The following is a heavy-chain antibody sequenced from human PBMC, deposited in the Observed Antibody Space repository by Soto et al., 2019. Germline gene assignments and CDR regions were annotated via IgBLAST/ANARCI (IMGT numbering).Heavy chain of an antibody. CDR1: GYSISSGYY. J-gene: IGHJ4*02. CDR2: IYHSVST. Sequence: PSETLSLTCAVSGYSISSGYYWCWIRQPPGKGLEWIGIIYHSVSTYYNPSLKSRVTISVETSKNQFSLKLSSVTAADTAVYYCERDGENYFDYWGQGTLVTVSS. CDR3: ERDGENYFDY. V-gene: IGHV4-38-2*02.